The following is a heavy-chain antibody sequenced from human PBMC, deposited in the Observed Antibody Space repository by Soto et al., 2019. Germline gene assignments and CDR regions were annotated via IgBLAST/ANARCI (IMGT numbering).Heavy chain of an antibody. CDR1: GFTFSSYA. Sequence: EVQLLESGGGAIQPGGSLRLSCAASGFTFSSYAMTWVRQAPGKGLEWVSSININGGGIHYADSVKGRFTISRDNSKNPLDLQMNSLRAEDTALYFCAKVSSGWYNTPPYWYFDLWGRGTLVTVSS. J-gene: IGHJ2*01. D-gene: IGHD6-19*01. CDR3: AKVSSGWYNTPPYWYFDL. CDR2: ININGGGI. V-gene: IGHV3-23*01.